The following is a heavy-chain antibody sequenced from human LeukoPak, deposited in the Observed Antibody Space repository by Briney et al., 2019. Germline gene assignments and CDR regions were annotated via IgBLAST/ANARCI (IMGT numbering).Heavy chain of an antibody. V-gene: IGHV3-23*01. Sequence: GGSLRLSCAASGFTFSSYAMSWVRQAPGKGLEWVSAISGSGGSTYYADSVKGRFTISRDNSKNTLYLQMNSLRAEDTAVYYCAKDQDGSGWYRGYFDYWGQGTLVTVSS. CDR1: GFTFSSYA. D-gene: IGHD6-19*01. CDR2: ISGSGGST. CDR3: AKDQDGSGWYRGYFDY. J-gene: IGHJ4*02.